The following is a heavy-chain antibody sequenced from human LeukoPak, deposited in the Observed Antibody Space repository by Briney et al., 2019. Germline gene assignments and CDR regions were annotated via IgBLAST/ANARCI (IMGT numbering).Heavy chain of an antibody. CDR3: ARHRCSGGSCYPMNWFDP. V-gene: IGHV4-34*01. Sequence: PSETLSLTCAVYGGSFSGYYWSWIRQPSGKVLEWIGEINHSGSTNYNPSLKSRVTISVDTSKNQFSLKLSSVTAADTAVYYCARHRCSGGSCYPMNWFDPWGQGTLVTVSS. CDR2: INHSGST. D-gene: IGHD2-15*01. CDR1: GGSFSGYY. J-gene: IGHJ5*02.